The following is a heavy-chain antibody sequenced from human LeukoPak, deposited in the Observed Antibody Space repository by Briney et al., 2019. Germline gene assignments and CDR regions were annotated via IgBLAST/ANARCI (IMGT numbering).Heavy chain of an antibody. CDR1: GDTFSSYA. CDR3: AREGQTYYDFWSGYFYYYYMDV. D-gene: IGHD3-3*01. J-gene: IGHJ6*03. CDR2: IIPIFGTA. Sequence: ASVKVSCKASGDTFSSYAISWVRQAPGQGLEWMGGIIPIFGTANYAQKFQGRVTITADESTSTAYMELSSLRSEDTAVYYCAREGQTYYDFWSGYFYYYYMDVWGKGTTVTVSS. V-gene: IGHV1-69*13.